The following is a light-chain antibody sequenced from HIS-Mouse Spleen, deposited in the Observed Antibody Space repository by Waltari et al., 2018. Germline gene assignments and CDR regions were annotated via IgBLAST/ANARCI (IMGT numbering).Light chain of an antibody. Sequence: QSALTQPASVSGSPGQSITISCTGTISDVGGYNYVSWYQQHPGKAPKLMIYEVSNRPSGVSNRFSGSKSGNTASLTISGLQAEDEADYYCSSYTSSSTFFGTGTKVTVL. CDR1: ISDVGGYNY. CDR3: SSYTSSSTF. J-gene: IGLJ1*01. CDR2: EVS. V-gene: IGLV2-14*01.